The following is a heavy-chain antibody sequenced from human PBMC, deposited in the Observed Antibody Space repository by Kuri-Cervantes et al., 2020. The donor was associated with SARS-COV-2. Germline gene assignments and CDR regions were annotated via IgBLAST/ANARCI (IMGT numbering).Heavy chain of an antibody. J-gene: IGHJ6*02. CDR1: GGTFSSYA. V-gene: IGHV1-69*13. CDR2: IIPIFGTA. CDR3: ARGGGEVGATLYGMDV. D-gene: IGHD1-26*01. Sequence: SVKVSCKASGGTFSSYAISWVRQAPGQGLEWMGGIIPIFGTANYAQKFQGRVTITADESTSTAYMERSSLRSEDTSVYYCARGGGEVGATLYGMDVWGQGTTVTVSS.